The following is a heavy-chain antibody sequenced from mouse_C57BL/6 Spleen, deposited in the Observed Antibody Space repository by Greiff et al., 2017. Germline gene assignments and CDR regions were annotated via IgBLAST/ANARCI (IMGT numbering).Heavy chain of an antibody. CDR1: GYTFTDYY. D-gene: IGHD1-1*01. J-gene: IGHJ3*01. V-gene: IGHV1-26*01. CDR2: INPNNGGT. CDR3: ARRTTVVATFWFAY. Sequence: EVQLQQSGPELVKPGASVKISCKASGYTFTDYYMNWVKQSHGKSLEWIGDINPNNGGTSYNQKFKGKATLTVDKSSSTAYIELRSLTSEDSAVYYCARRTTVVATFWFAYWGQGTLGTVSA.